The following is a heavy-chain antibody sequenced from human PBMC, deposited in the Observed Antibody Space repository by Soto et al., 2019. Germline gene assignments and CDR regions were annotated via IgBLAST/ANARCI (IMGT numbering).Heavy chain of an antibody. D-gene: IGHD2-15*01. CDR1: GFTFSDYY. CDR2: ISSSSSYT. CDR3: ARARIVSGVDY. Sequence: QVQLVESGGDLVKPGGSLRLSCAASGFTFSDYYMSWIRQAPGKGLEWVSYISSSSSYTNYADSVKGRFTISRDNAKNSLYLQMNSLRAEDTAVYYCARARIVSGVDYWGQGTLVTVSS. J-gene: IGHJ4*02. V-gene: IGHV3-11*06.